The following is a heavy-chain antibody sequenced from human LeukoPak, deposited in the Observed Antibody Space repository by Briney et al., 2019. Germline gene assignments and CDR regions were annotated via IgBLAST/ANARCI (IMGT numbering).Heavy chain of an antibody. CDR2: IYYSGST. CDR1: GGSISSGDYY. Sequence: SETLSLTCTVSGGSISSGDYYWSWIRQPPGKGLEWIGYIYYSGSTYYNPSLKSRVTISVDRSKNQFSLKLSSVTAADTAVYYCARVGGSGSYLDGFDYWGQGTLVTVSS. V-gene: IGHV4-30-4*01. J-gene: IGHJ4*02. CDR3: ARVGGSGSYLDGFDY. D-gene: IGHD3-10*01.